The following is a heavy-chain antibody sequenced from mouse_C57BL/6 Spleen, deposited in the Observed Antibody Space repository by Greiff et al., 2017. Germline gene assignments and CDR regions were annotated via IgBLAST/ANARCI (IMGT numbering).Heavy chain of an antibody. J-gene: IGHJ3*01. CDR1: GYTFTSYW. Sequence: VQLQQSGAELAKPGASVKLSCKASGYTFTSYWMHWLKQRPGQGLVWIGYINPSSGYTKYNQKFKDKATLTADKSSSTAYMQLGSMTDEDSAVYDCASQGDGNPSWFADWGQGTLVTVAA. CDR2: INPSSGYT. CDR3: ASQGDGNPSWFAD. V-gene: IGHV1-7*01. D-gene: IGHD2-1*01.